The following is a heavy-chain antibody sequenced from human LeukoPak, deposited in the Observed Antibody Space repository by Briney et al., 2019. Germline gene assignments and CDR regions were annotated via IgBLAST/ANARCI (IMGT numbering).Heavy chain of an antibody. V-gene: IGHV3-64*02. D-gene: IGHD6-19*01. Sequence: PGGSLRLSCAASGFTFSIYAMHWVRQAPGKGLEYVSAISSNGGSTYYADSVKDRFAISRDNSKNTLYPQMGSLRAEDMAVYYCARGRSGLTDRYFDFWGQGALVTVSS. J-gene: IGHJ4*02. CDR1: GFTFSIYA. CDR2: ISSNGGST. CDR3: ARGRSGLTDRYFDF.